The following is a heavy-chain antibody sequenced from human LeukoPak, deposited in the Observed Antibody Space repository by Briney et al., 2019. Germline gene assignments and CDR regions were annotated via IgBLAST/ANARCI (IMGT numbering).Heavy chain of an antibody. Sequence: SETLSLTCTVSGGSISSYYWSWIRQPAGKGLGWIGRFYTSERTNYNPSLKSRVSMSVDTSKNQFSLKLSSVTAADTAVYYCAVVATISGGRYFGYWGQGTLVTVSS. CDR2: FYTSERT. CDR3: AVVATISGGRYFGY. CDR1: GGSISSYY. J-gene: IGHJ4*02. V-gene: IGHV4-4*07. D-gene: IGHD5-12*01.